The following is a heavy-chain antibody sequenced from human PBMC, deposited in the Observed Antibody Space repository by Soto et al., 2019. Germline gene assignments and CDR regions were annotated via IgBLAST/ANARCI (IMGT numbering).Heavy chain of an antibody. CDR2: ISSSSSYI. D-gene: IGHD2-15*01. CDR1: GFTFSSYS. CDR3: ASGVAAKKYYFDY. Sequence: PGGSLRLSCAASGFTFSSYSMNWVRQAPGKGLEWVSSISSSSSYIYYADSVKGRFTISRDNAKNSLYLQMNSLRAEDTAVYYCASGVAAKKYYFDYWGQGTLVTVSS. V-gene: IGHV3-21*01. J-gene: IGHJ4*02.